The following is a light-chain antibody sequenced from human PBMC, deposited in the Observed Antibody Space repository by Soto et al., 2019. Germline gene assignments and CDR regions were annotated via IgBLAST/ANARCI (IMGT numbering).Light chain of an antibody. CDR1: QSVSSN. J-gene: IGKJ5*01. Sequence: EIVMTQSPATLSVSPGERATLSCRASQSVSSNLAWYQQKPGQAPRLLIYVASTRATGIPARFSGSGSGTAFTLTIASLPSEDFAVYYCQQYNNWLINFGQGTRLEIK. V-gene: IGKV3-15*01. CDR2: VAS. CDR3: QQYNNWLIN.